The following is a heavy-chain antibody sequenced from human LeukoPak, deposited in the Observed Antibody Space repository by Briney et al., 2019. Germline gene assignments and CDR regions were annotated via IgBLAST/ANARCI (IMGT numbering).Heavy chain of an antibody. J-gene: IGHJ4*02. CDR2: INSAGST. Sequence: GGSLRLSCAASGFTFSSYAMSWVRQAPGKGLEWVSAINSAGSTYYGDSVRGRFTISGDNSKNTLYLQMNSLRAEDTAVYYCAKRDSSGYQYYFDYWGQGTLVTVSS. V-gene: IGHV3-23*01. CDR3: AKRDSSGYQYYFDY. D-gene: IGHD3-22*01. CDR1: GFTFSSYA.